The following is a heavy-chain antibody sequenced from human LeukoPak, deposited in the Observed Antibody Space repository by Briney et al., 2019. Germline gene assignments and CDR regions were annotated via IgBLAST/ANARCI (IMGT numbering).Heavy chain of an antibody. J-gene: IGHJ5*02. V-gene: IGHV1-2*02. D-gene: IGHD3-10*01. CDR1: GFTFTAYY. Sequence: GASLKVSCKASGFTFTAYYIHWVRQAPGQGLEWMGWINPKNGGTTYAQNFQGKVTMTRGTSINTAFMEITSLTSDDTAVYYCAKGGSGSYSGWFDPWGQGTLVTVSS. CDR3: AKGGSGSYSGWFDP. CDR2: INPKNGGT.